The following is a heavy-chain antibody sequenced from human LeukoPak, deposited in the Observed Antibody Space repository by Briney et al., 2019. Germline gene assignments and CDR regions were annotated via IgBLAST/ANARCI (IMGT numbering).Heavy chain of an antibody. CDR2: ISTGSSYI. CDR3: ARVSGVVPAATLDF. J-gene: IGHJ4*02. CDR1: GFTFRSYS. V-gene: IGHV3-21*01. D-gene: IGHD2-2*01. Sequence: GGSLRLSCAASGFTFRSYSMNWVCQAPGKGLEWVSSISTGSSYIYYADSVKGRFTISRDNAKNSLYLQMNSLRAEDTAVYYCARVSGVVPAATLDFWGQGALVTVSS.